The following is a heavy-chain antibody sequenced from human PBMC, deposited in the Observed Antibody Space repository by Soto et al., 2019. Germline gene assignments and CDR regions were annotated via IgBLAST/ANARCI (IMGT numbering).Heavy chain of an antibody. CDR2: ISGSGGST. J-gene: IGHJ4*02. D-gene: IGHD2-8*01. CDR1: GFTFSSYA. Sequence: PGGSLRLSCAASGFTFSSYAMSWVRQAPGKGLEWVSAISGSGGSTYYADSVKGRFTISRDNSKNTLYLQMNSLRAEGTAVYYCAKKTRYCTNGVCYTGFDYWGQGTLVTVSS. V-gene: IGHV3-23*01. CDR3: AKKTRYCTNGVCYTGFDY.